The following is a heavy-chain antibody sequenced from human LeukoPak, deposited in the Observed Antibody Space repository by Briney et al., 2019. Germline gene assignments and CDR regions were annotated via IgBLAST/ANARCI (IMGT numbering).Heavy chain of an antibody. J-gene: IGHJ5*02. D-gene: IGHD5-12*01. CDR3: AGNIVALGWFNP. Sequence: SETLSLTCTVSGGSISSYYWSWIRQPAGKGLEWIGRIYTSGSTNYNPSLKSRVTMSVDTSKNQFSLKLSSVTAADTAVYYCAGNIVALGWFNPWGQGTLVTVSS. CDR2: IYTSGST. CDR1: GGSISSYY. V-gene: IGHV4-4*07.